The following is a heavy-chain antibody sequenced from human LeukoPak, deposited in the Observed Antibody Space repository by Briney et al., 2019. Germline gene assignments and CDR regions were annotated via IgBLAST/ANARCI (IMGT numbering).Heavy chain of an antibody. V-gene: IGHV3-7*01. CDR3: ARGDYEAAAALDI. Sequence: GGSLRFSCAASGFTFSSYWMSWVRQAPGKGLEWVANIKEDGSEKYYVGSVKGRFTISRDNAKNSLYLQMNSLRAEDTAVYYCARGDYEAAAALDIWGQGTMVTVSS. D-gene: IGHD6-13*01. CDR1: GFTFSSYW. J-gene: IGHJ3*02. CDR2: IKEDGSEK.